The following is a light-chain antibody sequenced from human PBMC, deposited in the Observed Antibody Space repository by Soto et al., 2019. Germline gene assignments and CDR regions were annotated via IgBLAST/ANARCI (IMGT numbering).Light chain of an antibody. CDR2: GAS. Sequence: EIVFTQSPGTLSLSPGERATLSCRASQSVSNNYLAWYQQKPGQAPRLLIYGASNRANGIPDRFSGSGSGTDFTLTISRLEPEDFAVYYCQQYGSSGTFGQGTKVDIK. J-gene: IGKJ1*01. CDR1: QSVSNNY. CDR3: QQYGSSGT. V-gene: IGKV3-20*01.